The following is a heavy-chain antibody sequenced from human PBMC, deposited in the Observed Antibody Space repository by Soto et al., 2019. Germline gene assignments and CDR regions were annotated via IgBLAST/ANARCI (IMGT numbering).Heavy chain of an antibody. CDR3: ARGDDFWSGRLDY. J-gene: IGHJ4*02. Sequence: QVQLVQSGAEVKKPGASVKVSCKASGYTFASYDINWVRQATGQGLEWMGWMNPNSGNTGYAQKFQGRVTLTRNTARNPAYREWSSLRSEDTAVYYCARGDDFWSGRLDYWGQGTLVTASS. CDR2: MNPNSGNT. D-gene: IGHD3-3*01. CDR1: GYTFASYD. V-gene: IGHV1-8*01.